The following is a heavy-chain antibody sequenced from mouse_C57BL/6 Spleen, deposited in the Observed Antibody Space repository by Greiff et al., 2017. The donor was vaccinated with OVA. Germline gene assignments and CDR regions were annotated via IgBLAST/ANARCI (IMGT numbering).Heavy chain of an antibody. Sequence: QVQLQQPGAELVKPGASVKLSCKASGYTFTSYWMHWVKQRPGQGLEWIGMIHPNSGSTNYNEKFKSKATLTVDKSSSTAYMQLSSLTSEDSAVYYCARPAQATECDYWGQGTTLTVSS. D-gene: IGHD3-2*02. CDR3: ARPAQATECDY. CDR2: IHPNSGST. CDR1: GYTFTSYW. V-gene: IGHV1-64*01. J-gene: IGHJ2*01.